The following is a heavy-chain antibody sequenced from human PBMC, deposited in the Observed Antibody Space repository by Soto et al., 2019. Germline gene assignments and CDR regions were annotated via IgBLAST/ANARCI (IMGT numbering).Heavy chain of an antibody. Sequence: EVQMVESGGGLVQPGGSLRLSCAVSGFTFNIYSMNSVRQAPGKGLEWVSHISSSSVNIYYADSVKGRFTISRDEGKNSLYLQMNSLRDEDTGVFYCARDKGKYYYYGMDGWGQGTTVTVS. J-gene: IGHJ6*02. CDR1: GFTFNIYS. CDR3: ARDKGKYYYYGMDG. CDR2: ISSSSVNI. V-gene: IGHV3-48*02.